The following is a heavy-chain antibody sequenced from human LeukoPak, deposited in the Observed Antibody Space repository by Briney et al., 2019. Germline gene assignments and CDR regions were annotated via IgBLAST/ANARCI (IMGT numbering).Heavy chain of an antibody. CDR2: IWYHGNDV. D-gene: IGHD3-3*01. V-gene: IGHV3-33*01. Sequence: GGSLRLSCSASGFTFGSYGMHWVRQAPGEGLEWVALIWYHGNDVDYADSVKGRFTISRDNSKNTLYLQMNSVRAEDTAVYFCARDFWNEPSKYFDYWGQGTLVTVSS. CDR1: GFTFGSYG. J-gene: IGHJ4*02. CDR3: ARDFWNEPSKYFDY.